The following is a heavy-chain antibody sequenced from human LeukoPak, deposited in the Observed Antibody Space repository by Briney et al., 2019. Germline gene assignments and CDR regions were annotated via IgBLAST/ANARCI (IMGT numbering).Heavy chain of an antibody. V-gene: IGHV3-30-3*01. Sequence: GGSLRLSCAASGFTFSSYAMHWVRQAPGKGLEWVAVISYDGSNKYYADSVKGRFTISRDNSKNTLYLQMNSLRAEDTAVYYCARGRRGKWELLRRHYYYYGMDVWGQGTTVTVSS. CDR2: ISYDGSNK. J-gene: IGHJ6*02. CDR1: GFTFSSYA. D-gene: IGHD1-26*01. CDR3: ARGRRGKWELLRRHYYYYGMDV.